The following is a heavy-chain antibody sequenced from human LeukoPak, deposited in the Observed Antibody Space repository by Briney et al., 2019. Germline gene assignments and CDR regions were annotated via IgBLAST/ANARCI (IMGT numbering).Heavy chain of an antibody. CDR3: ARDLLDDFWSGYAFDI. Sequence: SETLSLTCAVYGGSFSGYYWSWIRQPPGKGLEWIGYIYYSGSTNYNPSLKSRVTISVDTSKNQFSLKLSSVTAADTAVYYCARDLLDDFWSGYAFDIWGQGTMVTVSS. CDR2: IYYSGST. V-gene: IGHV4-59*01. J-gene: IGHJ3*02. D-gene: IGHD3-3*01. CDR1: GGSFSGYY.